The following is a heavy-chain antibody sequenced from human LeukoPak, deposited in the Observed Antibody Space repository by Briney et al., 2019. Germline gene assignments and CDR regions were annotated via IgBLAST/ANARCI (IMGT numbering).Heavy chain of an antibody. CDR1: GYSFTSYW. J-gene: IGHJ3*02. Sequence: GESLKISCKGSGYSFTSYWIGWVRQMPGKGLEWMGIIYPGDSDTRYSPSFQGQVTISADKSISTAYLQWSSLKASDTAMYYCARQRSAIFGYSSSADAFDIWGQGTMVTVSS. CDR2: IYPGDSDT. V-gene: IGHV5-51*01. CDR3: ARQRSAIFGYSSSADAFDI. D-gene: IGHD6-19*01.